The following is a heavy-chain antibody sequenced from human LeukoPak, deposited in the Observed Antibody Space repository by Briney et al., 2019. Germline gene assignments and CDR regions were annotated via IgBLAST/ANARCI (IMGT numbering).Heavy chain of an antibody. CDR3: ASNYDFWSGYYQGRDAFDI. CDR2: IKQDGSEK. D-gene: IGHD3-3*01. CDR1: GFAFSSYW. J-gene: IGHJ3*02. Sequence: GGSLRLSCAASGFAFSSYWMSWVRQAPGKGLEWVANIKQDGSEKYYVDSVKGRFTISRDNAKNSLYLQMNSLRAEDTAVYYCASNYDFWSGYYQGRDAFDIWGQGTMVTVSS. V-gene: IGHV3-7*01.